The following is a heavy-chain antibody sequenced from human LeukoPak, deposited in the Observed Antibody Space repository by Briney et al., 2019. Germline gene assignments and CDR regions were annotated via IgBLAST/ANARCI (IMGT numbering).Heavy chain of an antibody. CDR2: ISYDGSNK. CDR1: GFTFSSYA. D-gene: IGHD3-22*01. J-gene: IGHJ4*02. Sequence: GRSLRLSCAASGFTFSSYAMHWVRQAPGKGLEWVAVISYDGSNKYYADSVKGRFTISRDNSKNTLYLQTNSLRAEDTAVYYCARAMDYYHSSGYYDAYYFDYWGQGTLVTVSS. V-gene: IGHV3-30-3*01. CDR3: ARAMDYYHSSGYYDAYYFDY.